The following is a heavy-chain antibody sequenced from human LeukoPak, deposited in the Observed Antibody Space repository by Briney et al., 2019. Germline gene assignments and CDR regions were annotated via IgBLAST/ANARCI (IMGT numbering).Heavy chain of an antibody. CDR1: GFTFSGSA. CDR2: IRSKTNSYAT. D-gene: IGHD2/OR15-2a*01. V-gene: IGHV3-73*01. CDR3: SRPLQTLSTTYCYYYYYRDV. J-gene: IGHJ6*03. Sequence: GGSLRLSCAASGFTFSGSAMHWVRQASGKGLEWVGRIRSKTNSYATAFAASVKGRFTISRDDANVTAYLQMNSLKTEDTAVYYCSRPLQTLSTTYCYYYYYRDVWGKGTTVTVSS.